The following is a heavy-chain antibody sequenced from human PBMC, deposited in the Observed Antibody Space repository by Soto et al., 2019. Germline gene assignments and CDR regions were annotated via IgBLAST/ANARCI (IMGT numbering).Heavy chain of an antibody. D-gene: IGHD6-13*01. Sequence: EASVKVSCKASGYTFTSYGIHWERQAPGQRLEWMGWINAANGDTKYSPKFQGRVTITRDTSASTAYMELSSLRSEDTAVYYCVRRHVSATGIDWFDPWGQGTLVTVSS. CDR3: VRRHVSATGIDWFDP. V-gene: IGHV1-3*01. CDR2: INAANGDT. CDR1: GYTFTSYG. J-gene: IGHJ5*02.